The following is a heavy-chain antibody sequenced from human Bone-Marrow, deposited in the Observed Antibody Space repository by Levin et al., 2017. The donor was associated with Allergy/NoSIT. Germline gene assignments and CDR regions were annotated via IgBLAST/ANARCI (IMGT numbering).Heavy chain of an antibody. CDR3: VRGDRAFEN. CDR2: IYHTGFT. CDR1: GGSITDYY. Sequence: SETLSLTCSVSGGSITDYYWSWIRQSPGKGLEWIGYIYHTGFTNQNPSLKSRATISLDTSKSQFSLTVTSVTAADTAVYYCVRGDRAFENWSQGTLVTVSS. J-gene: IGHJ4*02. V-gene: IGHV4-59*01.